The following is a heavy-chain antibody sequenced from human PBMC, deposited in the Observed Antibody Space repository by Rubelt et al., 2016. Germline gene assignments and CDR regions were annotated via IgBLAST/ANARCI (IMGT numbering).Heavy chain of an antibody. CDR2: INHSGST. D-gene: IGHD3-16*01. J-gene: IGHJ4*02. CDR1: GGAFSGYY. CDR3: ARVTGGSSDY. V-gene: IGHV4-34*01. Sequence: QVQLQQGGAGLLEPSGTLSPTCAVYGGAFSGYYWSWIRQAPGRGLGWVGGINHSGSTNYNPSPKSRVTISVDTSKNQFSLKLSSVTAADTAVYYCARVTGGSSDYWGQGTLVTVSS.